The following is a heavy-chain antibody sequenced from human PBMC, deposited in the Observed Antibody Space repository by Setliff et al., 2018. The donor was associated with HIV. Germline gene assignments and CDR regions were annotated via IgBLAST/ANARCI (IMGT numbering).Heavy chain of an antibody. CDR3: GGTYYNFRSV. V-gene: IGHV4-59*11. D-gene: IGHD3-3*01. J-gene: IGHJ4*02. Sequence: SETLSLTCTVSGGSISSHYWSWIRQPPGKGLEWIGYIYNSGSTNYNPSLKSRVNISVDTSKNQFSLNLKSVTAADTAMYFCGGTYYNFRSVWGQGTLVTVSS. CDR2: IYNSGST. CDR1: GGSISSHY.